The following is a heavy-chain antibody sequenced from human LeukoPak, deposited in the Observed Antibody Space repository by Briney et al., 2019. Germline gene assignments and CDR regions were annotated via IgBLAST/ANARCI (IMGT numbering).Heavy chain of an antibody. J-gene: IGHJ6*03. V-gene: IGHV4-30-4*08. CDR3: ARDFRDIVVVPAAPPRYYYYYYMDV. Sequence: PSQTLSLTCTVSGGSISSGDYYWSWIRQPPGKGLEGIVYIYYSGSTYYNPSLKSRVTISVDTSKNQFSLKLSSVTAADTAVYYCARDFRDIVVVPAAPPRYYYYYYMDVWGKGTTVTVSS. CDR1: GGSISSGDYY. D-gene: IGHD2-2*01. CDR2: IYYSGST.